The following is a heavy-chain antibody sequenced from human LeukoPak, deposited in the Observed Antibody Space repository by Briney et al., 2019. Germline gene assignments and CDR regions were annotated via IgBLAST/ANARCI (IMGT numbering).Heavy chain of an antibody. CDR1: GYSFTSYW. J-gene: IGHJ6*03. CDR2: IYPGDSDT. D-gene: IGHD2-2*01. Sequence: GESLKISCKGSGYSFTSYWIGWVRQMPGKGLEWMGIIYPGDSDTRYSPSFQGQVTISADKSISTAYLQWSSLKASDTATYYCARHAGYCSSTSCQSKDGGYYYYYMDVWGKGTLVTVSS. V-gene: IGHV5-51*01. CDR3: ARHAGYCSSTSCQSKDGGYYYYYMDV.